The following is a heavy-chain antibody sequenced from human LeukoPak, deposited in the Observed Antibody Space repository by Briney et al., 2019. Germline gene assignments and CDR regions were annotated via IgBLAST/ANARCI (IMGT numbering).Heavy chain of an antibody. CDR2: ISRSGAYS. J-gene: IGHJ1*01. D-gene: IGHD3-10*01. V-gene: IGHV3-20*04. CDR3: ARGSLGPAY. Sequence: GGSLRLSCDVSGFTFTKYDMSWFRRPPGKGLEWVSSISRSGAYSHYAASVRGRFTISRDNSNDTLFLQMTGLQVADTAIYYCARGSLGPAYWGRGTLVAVSS. CDR1: GFTFTKYD.